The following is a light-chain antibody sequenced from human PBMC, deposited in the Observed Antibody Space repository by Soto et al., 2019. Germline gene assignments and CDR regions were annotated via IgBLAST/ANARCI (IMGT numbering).Light chain of an antibody. Sequence: IQMTQSPSTLSASVGDRVTITCRASQSISSWLAWYQQKPGKAPKVLIRDASTLESGVPSRFSGGGSGTEFTLTITSLQTDDFATYYCQEYTTFSRTFGQGTKV. CDR2: DAS. CDR3: QEYTTFSRT. J-gene: IGKJ1*01. V-gene: IGKV1-5*01. CDR1: QSISSW.